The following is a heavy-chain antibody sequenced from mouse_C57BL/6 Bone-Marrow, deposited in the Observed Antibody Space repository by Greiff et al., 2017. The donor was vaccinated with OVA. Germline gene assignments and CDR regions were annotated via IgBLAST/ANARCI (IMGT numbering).Heavy chain of an antibody. V-gene: IGHV5-12*01. CDR1: GFTFSDYY. CDR3: AYSNYVDAFAY. Sequence: EVQLVESGGGLVQPGGSLKLSCAASGFTFSDYYMYWVRQTPEKRLEWVAYISNGGGSTYYPDTVKGRFTISRDNAKNTLYLQMSRLKSEDTAMYYCAYSNYVDAFAYWGQGTLVTVSA. D-gene: IGHD2-5*01. J-gene: IGHJ3*01. CDR2: ISNGGGST.